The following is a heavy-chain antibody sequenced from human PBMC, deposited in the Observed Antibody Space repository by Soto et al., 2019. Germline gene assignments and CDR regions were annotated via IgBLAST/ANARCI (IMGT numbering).Heavy chain of an antibody. CDR1: VYTFTSYG. Sequence: SVKVSCKASVYTFTSYGISWVRQAPGQGLEWMGWISAYNGNTNYAQKLQGRVTMTTDTSTSTAYMELRSLRSEDTAVYYCARVKVSGGNDAFDIWGQGTMVTGSS. CDR2: ISAYNGNT. D-gene: IGHD2-15*01. V-gene: IGHV1-18*01. J-gene: IGHJ3*02. CDR3: ARVKVSGGNDAFDI.